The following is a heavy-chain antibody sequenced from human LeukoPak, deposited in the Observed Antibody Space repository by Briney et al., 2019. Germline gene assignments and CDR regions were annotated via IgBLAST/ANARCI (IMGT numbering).Heavy chain of an antibody. CDR2: ISWDGGTT. V-gene: IGHV3-43D*04. D-gene: IGHD4-23*01. Sequence: GGSLRLSCAASGFDFDDYMMHWVRQVPGKGLEWVSLISWDGGTTNCADSVKGRFTISRDNSKNSLYFLMNDLTAEDTAFYYCARGGYGGVFDYWGQGTLVTVSS. CDR3: ARGGYGGVFDY. CDR1: GFDFDDYM. J-gene: IGHJ4*02.